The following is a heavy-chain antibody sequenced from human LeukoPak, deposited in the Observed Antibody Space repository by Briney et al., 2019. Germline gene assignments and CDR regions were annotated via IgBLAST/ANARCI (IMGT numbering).Heavy chain of an antibody. CDR3: ARHGGAAYYYGMDV. CDR1: GYSFTSYR. Sequence: GESLKISCKGSGYSFTSYRISWVRQMPGKGLEWMGRIDPSDSYTNYSPSFQGHVTISADKSISTAYLQWSSLKASDTAMYYCARHGGAAYYYGMDVWGKGTTVTVSS. CDR2: IDPSDSYT. V-gene: IGHV5-10-1*01. J-gene: IGHJ6*04. D-gene: IGHD6-13*01.